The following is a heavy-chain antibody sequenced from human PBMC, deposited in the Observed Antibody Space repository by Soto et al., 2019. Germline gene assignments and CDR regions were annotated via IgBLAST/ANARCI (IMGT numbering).Heavy chain of an antibody. Sequence: PSETLSLTCTVSGGSITSSYWSWIRRPPGKGLEWMGYIYDTGISGYTPSTSYNPSLKSRVTMSLDTSKSQFSLKLTSVTAADTAVYYCARGEDAFFYYGLDVWGQGITVTVSS. J-gene: IGHJ6*02. CDR3: ARGEDAFFYYGLDV. V-gene: IGHV4-59*01. CDR2: IYDTGISGYTPST. CDR1: GGSITSSY.